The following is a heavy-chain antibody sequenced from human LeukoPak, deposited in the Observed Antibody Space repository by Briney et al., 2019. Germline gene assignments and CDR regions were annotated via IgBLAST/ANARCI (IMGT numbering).Heavy chain of an antibody. CDR1: GGSISSGGYY. CDR2: IYYSGST. Sequence: SQTLSLTCTVSGGSISSGGYYWSWIRQHPGKGLEWIGYIYYSGSTYYNPSLKSRVTISVDTSKNQFSLKLSSVTAADTAVYYCARGVVVPAAINYWGQGTLVTVSS. J-gene: IGHJ4*02. CDR3: ARGVVVPAAINY. V-gene: IGHV4-31*03. D-gene: IGHD2-2*01.